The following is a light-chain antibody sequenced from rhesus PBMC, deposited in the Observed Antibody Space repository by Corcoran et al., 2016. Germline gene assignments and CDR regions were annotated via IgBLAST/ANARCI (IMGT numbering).Light chain of an antibody. J-gene: IGKJ2*01. CDR2: GAS. CDR3: QQSSTLYR. CDR1: ETVSTN. V-gene: IGKV3-35*01. Sequence: EIVMTQSPATLSLSPGERATLSCRASETVSTNIAWYHQKPGQPPRLSIYGASNRATAIPDRFSGSGSGTDFSLTISILAPEDFEVYYCQQSSTLYRFGQGTKVKIK.